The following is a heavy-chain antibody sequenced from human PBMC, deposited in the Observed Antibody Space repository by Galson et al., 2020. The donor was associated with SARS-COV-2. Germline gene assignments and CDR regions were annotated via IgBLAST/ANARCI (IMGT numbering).Heavy chain of an antibody. CDR3: ATGGTVITLGGS. Sequence: GGSLRLSCAASGFTFSSYGMHWVRQAPGKGLEWVAVIWYDETNKSYADSVKGRFTISRDNSKNTLYLHMNSLRPEDTAVYYCATGGTVITLGGSWGQGTLVTVSS. V-gene: IGHV3-30*02. D-gene: IGHD3-16*01. CDR2: IWYDETNK. J-gene: IGHJ5*02. CDR1: GFTFSSYG.